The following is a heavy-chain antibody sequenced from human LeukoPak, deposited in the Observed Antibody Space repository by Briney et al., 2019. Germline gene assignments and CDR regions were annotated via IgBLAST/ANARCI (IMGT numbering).Heavy chain of an antibody. J-gene: IGHJ4*02. V-gene: IGHV1-18*01. CDR2: ISAYNGNT. CDR3: AKGKNTGSYLSHVDY. Sequence: GASVKVSCKASGYTFTSYGISWVRQAPGQGLEWMGWISAYNGNTNYAQKLQGRVTMTTDTSTSTAYMELRSLRTEDTALYYCAKGKNTGSYLSHVDYWGQGTLVTVSS. CDR1: GYTFTSYG. D-gene: IGHD3-10*01.